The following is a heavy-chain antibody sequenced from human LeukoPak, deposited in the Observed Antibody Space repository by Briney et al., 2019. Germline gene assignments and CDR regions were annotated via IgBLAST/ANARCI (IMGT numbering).Heavy chain of an antibody. CDR1: GFTFDDYA. CDR3: AKDSGSGSYYALKYFDH. V-gene: IGHV3-9*01. CDR2: ISWNSGTI. D-gene: IGHD1-26*01. Sequence: GRSLRLSCAASGFTFDDYAMHWVRQSPGKGLEWVSAISWNSGTITYADSVQGRFTISRDNAKNSLFLEMNSLRAEDTAFYNCAKDSGSGSYYALKYFDHWGQGTLVTVSS. J-gene: IGHJ4*02.